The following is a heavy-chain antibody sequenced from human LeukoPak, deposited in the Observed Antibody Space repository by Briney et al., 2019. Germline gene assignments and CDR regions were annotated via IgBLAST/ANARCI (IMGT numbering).Heavy chain of an antibody. CDR2: ISSSSSYI. CDR1: GFSFSTYS. D-gene: IGHD1-7*01. Sequence: GGSLRLSCAASGFSFSTYSFSWVRQAPGKGLEWVSSISSSSSYIYYADSVKGRFTISRDNAKNSLYLQMNSLRAEDTAVYYCAREQTGATAHLDWGQGTLVTVSS. J-gene: IGHJ4*02. CDR3: AREQTGATAHLD. V-gene: IGHV3-21*01.